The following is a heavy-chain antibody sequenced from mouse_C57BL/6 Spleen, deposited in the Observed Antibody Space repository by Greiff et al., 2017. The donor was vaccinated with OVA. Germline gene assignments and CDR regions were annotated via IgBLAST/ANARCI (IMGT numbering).Heavy chain of an antibody. CDR1: GFTFTDYY. CDR2: IRNKANGYTT. V-gene: IGHV7-3*01. J-gene: IGHJ2*01. CDR3: ARYLTGTFDY. D-gene: IGHD4-1*01. Sequence: EVKLMESGGGLVQPGGSLSLSCAASGFTFTDYYMSWVRQPPGKALEWLGFIRNKANGYTTEYSASVKGRFTISRDNSQSILYHQMNALRAEDSATYYCARYLTGTFDYWGQGTTLTVSS.